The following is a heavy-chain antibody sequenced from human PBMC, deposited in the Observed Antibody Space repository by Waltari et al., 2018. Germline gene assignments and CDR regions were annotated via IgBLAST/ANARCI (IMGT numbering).Heavy chain of an antibody. CDR2: IYAGSGDT. V-gene: IGHV3-53*01. D-gene: IGHD5-12*01. Sequence: EVQLVESGGGLIQPGGSLRLSCSASGFPINNNYMSWVRQAPGKGLEWVSVIYAGSGDTFYAESVKGRFTVSRDNSKNTLYLDLNSLTAEDTAVYYCARAGLGSPLQWLQLLDSWGRGTLVTVSS. J-gene: IGHJ4*02. CDR3: ARAGLGSPLQWLQLLDS. CDR1: GFPINNNY.